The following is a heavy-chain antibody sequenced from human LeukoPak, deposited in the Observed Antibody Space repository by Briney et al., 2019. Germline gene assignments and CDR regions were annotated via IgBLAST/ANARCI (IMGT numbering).Heavy chain of an antibody. Sequence: GGSLRLSCAASGFTFSRSWMHWVRQGPGKGLMWVSRINIDGTTTDYADPVKGRFTISRDDAKNTLYLQMNSLTVEDTAVYYCVKSMGVNDKWGQGTLVSVSS. D-gene: IGHD1-26*01. CDR1: GFTFSRSW. CDR2: INIDGTTT. J-gene: IGHJ4*02. CDR3: VKSMGVNDK. V-gene: IGHV3-74*01.